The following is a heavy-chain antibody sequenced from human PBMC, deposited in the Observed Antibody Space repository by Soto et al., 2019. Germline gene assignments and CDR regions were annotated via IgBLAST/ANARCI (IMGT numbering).Heavy chain of an antibody. CDR2: INTGDGNT. J-gene: IGHJ4*02. CDR1: GNRNTNNA. V-gene: IGHV1-3*04. CDR3: AGYHSGSYLGN. Sequence: KDPGNRNTNNARHWVRQAPRHSLEWMGRINTGDGNTKSSQNFQGRVTFTRDTAASTAYMEVISLRSEDTAVYYCAGYHSGSYLGNWGQGTPVTVSS. D-gene: IGHD3-10*01.